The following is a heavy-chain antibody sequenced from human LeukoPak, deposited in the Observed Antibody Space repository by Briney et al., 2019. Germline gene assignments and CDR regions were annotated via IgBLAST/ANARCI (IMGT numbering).Heavy chain of an antibody. CDR3: ASDVGVAATGY. CDR1: GYTFTSYD. J-gene: IGHJ4*02. Sequence: ASVKVSCKASGYTFTSYDINWVRQATGQGLEWMGWISAYNGNTNYAQKLQGRVTMTTDTSTSTAYMELRSLRSDDTAVYYCASDVGVAATGYWGQGTLVTVSS. CDR2: ISAYNGNT. D-gene: IGHD2-15*01. V-gene: IGHV1-18*01.